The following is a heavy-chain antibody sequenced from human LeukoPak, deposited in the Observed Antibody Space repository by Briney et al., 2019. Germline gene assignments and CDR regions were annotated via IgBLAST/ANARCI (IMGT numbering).Heavy chain of an antibody. CDR1: GGTFSSYA. J-gene: IGHJ4*02. CDR3: ARAPGDYYGSGDY. CDR2: INPNSGGT. V-gene: IGHV1-2*02. D-gene: IGHD3-10*01. Sequence: GSSVKVSCKASGGTFSSYAISWVRQAPGQGLEWMGWINPNSGGTNYAQKFQGRVTMTRDTSISTAYMELSRLRSDDTAVYYCARAPGDYYGSGDYWGQGTLVTVSS.